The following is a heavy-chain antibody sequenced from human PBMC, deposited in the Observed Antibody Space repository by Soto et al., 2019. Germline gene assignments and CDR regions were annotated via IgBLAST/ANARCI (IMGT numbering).Heavy chain of an antibody. D-gene: IGHD2-15*01. CDR1: GFTFSSYA. CDR3: AKDHTPCSGGSCYHYYYYGMDV. CDR2: ISGSGGST. J-gene: IGHJ6*02. Sequence: GESLKISCAASGFTFSSYAMSWVRQAPGKGLEWVSAISGSGGSTYYADSVKGRFTISRDNSKNTLYLQMNSLRAEDTAVYYCAKDHTPCSGGSCYHYYYYGMDVWGQGTTVTVSS. V-gene: IGHV3-23*01.